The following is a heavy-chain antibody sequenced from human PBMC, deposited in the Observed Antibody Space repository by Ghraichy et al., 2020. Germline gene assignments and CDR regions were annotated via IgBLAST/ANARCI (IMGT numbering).Heavy chain of an antibody. CDR3: TRDKAYSSFDS. D-gene: IGHD2-15*01. V-gene: IGHV3-7*01. J-gene: IGHJ4*02. CDR2: ITPDGGTI. Sequence: GGSLRLSCAASGFTFINSGMTWVRQAPGKGLEWVTTITPDGGTIDCVGSVRGRFTISRDNAKNSLFLQMNSLRVEDTAVYYCTRDKAYSSFDSWGQGTLVTVSS. CDR1: GFTFINSG.